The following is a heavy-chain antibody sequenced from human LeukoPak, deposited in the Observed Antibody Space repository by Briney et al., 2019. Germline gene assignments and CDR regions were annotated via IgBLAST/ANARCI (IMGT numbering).Heavy chain of an antibody. D-gene: IGHD3-16*01. V-gene: IGHV3-64*01. CDR2: ISSNGGST. CDR1: GFTFSSYA. J-gene: IGHJ4*02. CDR3: AREGEAGDNPQSYYFDY. Sequence: QPGGSLRLSCAASGFTFSSYAMHWVRQAPGKGLEYVSAISSNGGSTYYANSVKGRFTISRDNSKNTLYLQMGSLRAEDMAVYYCAREGEAGDNPQSYYFDYWGQGTLVTVSS.